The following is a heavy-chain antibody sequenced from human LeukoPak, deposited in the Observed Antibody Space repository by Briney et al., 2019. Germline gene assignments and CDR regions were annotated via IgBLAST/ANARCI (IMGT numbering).Heavy chain of an antibody. CDR2: ISGSGGST. V-gene: IGHV3-23*01. CDR1: GFTVSSNY. CDR3: ARERQNKDFWSGGDY. Sequence: PGGSLRLSCAASGFTVSSNYMSWVRQAPGKGLEWVSAISGSGGSTYYADSVKGRFTISRDNSKNTLYLQMNTLRPEDTAVYYCARERQNKDFWSGGDYWGQGTLVTVSS. D-gene: IGHD3-3*01. J-gene: IGHJ4*02.